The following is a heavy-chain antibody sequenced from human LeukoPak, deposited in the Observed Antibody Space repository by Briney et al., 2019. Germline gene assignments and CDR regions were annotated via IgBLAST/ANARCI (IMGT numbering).Heavy chain of an antibody. CDR1: GFTVSSNY. CDR3: AVYSSGWTDYFVY. Sequence: GGSLRLSCAASGFTVSSNYMSWVRQAPGKGLEWVSVIYSGGSTYYADSVKGRFTISRDNSKNTLYLQMNSLRAEDTAVYYCAVYSSGWTDYFVYWGQGTLVIVSS. V-gene: IGHV3-53*01. CDR2: IYSGGST. J-gene: IGHJ4*02. D-gene: IGHD6-19*01.